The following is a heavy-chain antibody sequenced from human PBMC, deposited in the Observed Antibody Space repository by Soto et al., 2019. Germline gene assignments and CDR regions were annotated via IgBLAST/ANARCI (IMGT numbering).Heavy chain of an antibody. V-gene: IGHV3-30*01. Sequence: PGGSLRLSCAASGFTFSSYAMHWVRQAPGKGLEWVAVISYDGSNKYYADSVKGRFTISRDNSKNTLYLQMNSLRAEDTAVYYCAREWTQYYYDSSGYDAFDIWGQGTMVTVSS. D-gene: IGHD3-22*01. CDR1: GFTFSSYA. CDR3: AREWTQYYYDSSGYDAFDI. CDR2: ISYDGSNK. J-gene: IGHJ3*02.